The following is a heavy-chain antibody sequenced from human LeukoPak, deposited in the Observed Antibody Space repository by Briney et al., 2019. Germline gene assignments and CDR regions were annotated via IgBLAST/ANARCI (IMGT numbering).Heavy chain of an antibody. V-gene: IGHV2-5*02. CDR3: VHYLYTTTGEDAFDI. D-gene: IGHD3-10*01. J-gene: IGHJ3*02. CDR2: SNLGDDQ. CDR1: GFSLSTSGGG. Sequence: SGPTQANPTQTLTLTCTFCGFSLSTSGGGVGWIRQPPGKAREWHALSNLGDDQRYSPSLKSRLTITKATSKTQLVLTMTNMDPVATATYSFVHYLYTTTGEDAFDIWGQGTMVTVSS.